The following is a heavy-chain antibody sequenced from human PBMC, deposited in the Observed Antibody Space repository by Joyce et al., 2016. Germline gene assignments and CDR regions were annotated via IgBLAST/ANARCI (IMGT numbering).Heavy chain of an antibody. CDR2: INPNSGGT. J-gene: IGHJ4*02. CDR3: ARGGYHGPYYFDY. V-gene: IGHV1-2*02. CDR1: GYTFTDYY. D-gene: IGHD3-22*01. Sequence: QVQLVQSGAEVKKPGASVKVSCKASGYTFTDYYMHWVRQAPGQGLGGMGCINPNSGGTNYAQKFQGRVTMTRDTAVSTAYMELSRLRSDDTAVYYCARGGYHGPYYFDYWGQGTLVTVSS.